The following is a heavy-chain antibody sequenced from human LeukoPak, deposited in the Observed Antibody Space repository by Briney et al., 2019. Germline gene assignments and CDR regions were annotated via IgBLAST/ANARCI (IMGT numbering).Heavy chain of an antibody. CDR2: IYYSGST. D-gene: IGHD5-12*01. Sequence: SETLSLTCTVSGGSISSSSYYWGWIRQPPGKGLEWIGSIYYSGSTYYNPSLKSRVIISVDTSKNQFSLKLSSVTAADTAVYYCARVGFAGYDNWFDPWGQGTLVTVSS. CDR3: ARVGFAGYDNWFDP. J-gene: IGHJ5*02. V-gene: IGHV4-39*07. CDR1: GGSISSSSYY.